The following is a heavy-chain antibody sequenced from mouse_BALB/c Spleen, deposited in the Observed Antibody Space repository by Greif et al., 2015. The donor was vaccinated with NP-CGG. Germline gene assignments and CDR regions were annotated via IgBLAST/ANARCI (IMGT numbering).Heavy chain of an antibody. J-gene: IGHJ1*01. CDR1: GFNIKDTY. Sequence: DVKLVESGAELAKPGASVKLSCTASGFNIKDTYMHWVKQRPEQGLEWIGRIDPANGNTKYDPKFQGKATITADTSSNTAYLQLSSLTSEDTAVYYCARSGYYGSSYWYFDVWGAGTTVTVSS. V-gene: IGHV14-3*02. CDR2: IDPANGNT. CDR3: ARSGYYGSSYWYFDV. D-gene: IGHD1-1*01.